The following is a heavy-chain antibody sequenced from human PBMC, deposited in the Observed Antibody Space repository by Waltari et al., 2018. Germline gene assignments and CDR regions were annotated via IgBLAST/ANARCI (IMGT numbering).Heavy chain of an antibody. Sequence: QLQLQESGPGLVKPSETLSLSCSVSGDSISSSNYYWGWIRQPPGKGLEWIASVYYSGTTYYNPSLKRRGTISADTARNQVYLRLTSVTATDTAVYYCARSSAGMPRWLGDYWGQGILVTVSS. CDR3: ARSSAGMPRWLGDY. J-gene: IGHJ4*02. D-gene: IGHD5-12*01. CDR1: GDSISSSNYY. V-gene: IGHV4-39*01. CDR2: VYYSGTT.